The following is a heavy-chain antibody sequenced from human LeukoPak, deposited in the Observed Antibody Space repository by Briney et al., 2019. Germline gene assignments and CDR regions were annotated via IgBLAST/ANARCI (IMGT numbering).Heavy chain of an antibody. CDR3: AREGDASGSYYNY. Sequence: PSETLSLTCTVSGGSISSGDYYWSWIRQPPGKGLEWIGYIYYSGSTYYNPSLKSRVTISVDTSKNQFSLKLSSVTAADTAVYYCAREGDASGSYYNYWGQGILVTVSS. V-gene: IGHV4-30-4*01. CDR1: GGSISSGDYY. CDR2: IYYSGST. J-gene: IGHJ4*02. D-gene: IGHD3-10*01.